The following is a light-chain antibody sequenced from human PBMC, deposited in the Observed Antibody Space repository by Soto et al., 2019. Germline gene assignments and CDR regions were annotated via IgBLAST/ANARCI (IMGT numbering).Light chain of an antibody. J-gene: IGKJ2*01. Sequence: EIVMTQSPATLSVSPGERATLSCRASQSISSSLAWYQQKPGQAPRLLIYGASTRATGIPAGFSGSGSGTQFTLTISSLPSEDFAVYCCQQYNNGPTYSFGQGTELEIK. V-gene: IGKV3-15*01. CDR3: QQYNNGPTYS. CDR2: GAS. CDR1: QSISSS.